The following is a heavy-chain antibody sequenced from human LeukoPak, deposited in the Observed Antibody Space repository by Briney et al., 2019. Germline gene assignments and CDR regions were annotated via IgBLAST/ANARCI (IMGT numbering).Heavy chain of an antibody. CDR3: ARVYYGSGSLHYYYYYMDV. V-gene: IGHV3-53*01. CDR1: GFTLRSNY. J-gene: IGHJ6*03. Sequence: GGSLRLSCAASGFTLRSNYMSWVRQAPGNGLEWVAVIYSGGGTYYAGSVKGRFTISRDNPKNTLYLQMNSLRVEDTDVYYCARVYYGSGSLHYYYYYMDVWGKGTTVTISS. CDR2: IYSGGGT. D-gene: IGHD3-10*01.